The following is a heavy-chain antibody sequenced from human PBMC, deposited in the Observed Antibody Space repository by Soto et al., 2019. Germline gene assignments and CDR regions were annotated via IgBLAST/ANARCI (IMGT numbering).Heavy chain of an antibody. V-gene: IGHV3-33*06. CDR2: IGYDGSNK. J-gene: IGHJ4*02. CDR3: AKNALSTVTRRGQYFDS. CDR1: GFTFSSYG. D-gene: IGHD4-17*01. Sequence: GGSLRLSCAASGFTFSSYGMHWVRQAPGKGLEWVAGIGYDGSNKYNADSVKGRFIISRDNSKNTLYLQMNNLRVEDTAVYYCAKNALSTVTRRGQYFDSWGQGTPVTVSS.